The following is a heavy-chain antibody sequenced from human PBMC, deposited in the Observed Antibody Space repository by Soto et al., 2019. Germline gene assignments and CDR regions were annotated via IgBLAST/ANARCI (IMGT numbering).Heavy chain of an antibody. J-gene: IGHJ6*02. V-gene: IGHV3-15*05. CDR2: VKSKNDGEAI. Sequence: GGSLRLSCAGSGFTFTSAWMNWVRQAPGKGLEWVGRVKSKNDGEAIDYATPVKGRIIISRDDSKNTAYLQMNSLRAEDTALYYCAKVRIPYYYYYYGMDVWGQGTTVTVSS. D-gene: IGHD2-21*01. CDR3: AKVRIPYYYYYYGMDV. CDR1: GFTFTSAW.